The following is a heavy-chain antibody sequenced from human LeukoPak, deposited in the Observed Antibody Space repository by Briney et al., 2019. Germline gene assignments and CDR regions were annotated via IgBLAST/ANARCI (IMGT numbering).Heavy chain of an antibody. CDR1: GFTVSNNY. J-gene: IGHJ6*03. Sequence: GGSLRLSCAVSGFTVSNNYMNWVRQAPGKGLEWVSVIYSDGSTYYADSVKGRFTISRDNSKNTLYPQMDSLRAEDTAVYYCASGTLWTGYWYYYMDVWGKGATVTVSS. CDR2: IYSDGST. D-gene: IGHD3/OR15-3a*01. V-gene: IGHV3-53*01. CDR3: ASGTLWTGYWYYYMDV.